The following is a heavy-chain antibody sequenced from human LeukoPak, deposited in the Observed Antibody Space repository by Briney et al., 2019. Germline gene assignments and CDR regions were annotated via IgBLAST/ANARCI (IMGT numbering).Heavy chain of an antibody. CDR3: ARNPRDGFNSNWFVP. J-gene: IGHJ5*02. D-gene: IGHD5-24*01. CDR1: GGSISSYY. Sequence: ESSETLSLTCTVSGGSISSYYWSWIRQPPGEGLEWLGYIYYSGSTNYNPSLKSRVTISVDTSKNQFSLKLSSVTAADTAVYYCARNPRDGFNSNWFVPWGQCTLVTVSS. CDR2: IYYSGST. V-gene: IGHV4-59*01.